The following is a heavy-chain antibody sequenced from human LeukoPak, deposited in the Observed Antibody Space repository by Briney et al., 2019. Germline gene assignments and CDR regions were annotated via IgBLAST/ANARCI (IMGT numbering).Heavy chain of an antibody. CDR3: ARAVVPYSSGSLDG. J-gene: IGHJ6*02. Sequence: SQTLSLTCVISGDSVSSNSAAWNWIRQSPSRGLEWLGRTYYRSKRYNDDAVSVKSRITINPDTSNNQFSLQLNSVAPEDTAVDYCARAVVPYSSGSLDGWGQGATGTVSS. V-gene: IGHV6-1*01. D-gene: IGHD6-19*01. CDR1: GDSVSSNSAA. CDR2: TYYRSKRYN.